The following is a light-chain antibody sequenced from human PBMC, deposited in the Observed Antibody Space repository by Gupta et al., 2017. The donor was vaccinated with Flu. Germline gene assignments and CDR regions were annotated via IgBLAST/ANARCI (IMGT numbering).Light chain of an antibody. Sequence: VLTQSPGTLSLSPGERATLSCRASQTFSGTYLAWYQQKPGQAPRPLIYGISTRATGIPDRFSGSGSGTDFTLTISRLEPEDFAVYYCQHYGSSPFAFGPGTKVDIK. CDR1: QTFSGTY. V-gene: IGKV3-20*01. CDR2: GIS. CDR3: QHYGSSPFA. J-gene: IGKJ3*01.